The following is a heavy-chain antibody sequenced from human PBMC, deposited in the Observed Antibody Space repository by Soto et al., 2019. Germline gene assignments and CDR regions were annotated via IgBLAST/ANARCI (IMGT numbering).Heavy chain of an antibody. J-gene: IGHJ4*02. CDR3: ASYRLYYGSDY. CDR1: GGTFSSYT. Sequence: VASVKVSCKASGGTFSSYTISWVRQAPGQGLEWMGRIIPILGIANYARKFQGRVTITADKSTSTAYMELSSLRSEDTAVYYCASYRLYYGSDYWGQGTLVTVSS. V-gene: IGHV1-69*02. CDR2: IIPILGIA. D-gene: IGHD3-10*01.